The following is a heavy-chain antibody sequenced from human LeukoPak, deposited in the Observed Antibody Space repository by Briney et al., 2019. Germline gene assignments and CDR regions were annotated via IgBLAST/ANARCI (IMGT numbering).Heavy chain of an antibody. J-gene: IGHJ4*02. CDR3: AKVAKYYYGSETYYFFEH. CDR2: IQQDGTEK. D-gene: IGHD3-10*01. Sequence: GGSLRLSCSASGFDSSNYWMSWVRQAPGKGLEWVANIQQDGTEKYYVDSVKGRFTISRDNAKNSLYLQMNSLRVEDTAVYYCAKVAKYYYGSETYYFFEHWGQGTPVTASS. V-gene: IGHV3-7*01. CDR1: GFDSSNYW.